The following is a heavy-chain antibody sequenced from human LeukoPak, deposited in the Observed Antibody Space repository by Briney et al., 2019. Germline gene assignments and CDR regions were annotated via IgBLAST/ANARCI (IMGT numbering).Heavy chain of an antibody. D-gene: IGHD1-26*01. CDR1: GFTFSSYA. Sequence: PGGSLRLSCATSGFTFSSYAMSWVRQAPGKGLEWVSAISGSGGSTYYADSVKGRFTISRDNSKNTLYLQMNSLRAEDTAVCYCAKWRSYPYYFDYWGQGTLVTVSS. CDR2: ISGSGGST. V-gene: IGHV3-23*01. J-gene: IGHJ4*02. CDR3: AKWRSYPYYFDY.